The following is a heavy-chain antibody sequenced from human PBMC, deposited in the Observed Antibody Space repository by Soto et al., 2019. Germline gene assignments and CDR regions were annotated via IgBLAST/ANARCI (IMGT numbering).Heavy chain of an antibody. V-gene: IGHV4-39*01. D-gene: IGHD6-13*01. CDR2: IYYSGST. J-gene: IGHJ5*02. Sequence: QLQLQESGPGLVKPSETLSLTCTVSGGSISSSSYYWGWIRQPPGKGLEWIGSIYYSGSTYYNPSLKSRVTISVDTSKNQFSLKLSSVTAADTAVYYCARHPKRYSSSWSLFCSWGQGTLVTVSS. CDR1: GGSISSSSYY. CDR3: ARHPKRYSSSWSLFCS.